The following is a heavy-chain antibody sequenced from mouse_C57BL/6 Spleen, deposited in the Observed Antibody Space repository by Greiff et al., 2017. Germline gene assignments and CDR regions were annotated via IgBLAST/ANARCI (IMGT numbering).Heavy chain of an antibody. CDR2: IDPSDSYT. Sequence: VQLQQPGAELVRPGTSVKLSCTASGYTFTSYWMHWVKQRPGQGLEWIGVIDPSDSYTNYNQKFKGKATLTVDTSSSTSYMQLSSLTSEDSAVYYCARGDYFGSDWYFDVWGTGTTVTVSS. CDR1: GYTFTSYW. V-gene: IGHV1-59*01. CDR3: ARGDYFGSDWYFDV. D-gene: IGHD1-1*01. J-gene: IGHJ1*03.